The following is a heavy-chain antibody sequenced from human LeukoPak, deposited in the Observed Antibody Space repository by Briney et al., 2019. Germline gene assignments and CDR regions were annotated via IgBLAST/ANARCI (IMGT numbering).Heavy chain of an antibody. V-gene: IGHV1-69*05. J-gene: IGHJ5*02. CDR2: IIPIFGTA. D-gene: IGHD3-22*01. Sequence: SVKVSCKASGGTFSSYAISWVRQAPGQGLEWMGGIIPIFGTANYAQKFQGRVTITTDESTSTAYMELSSLRSEDTAVYYCARVTHDSSGYYYWFDPWGQGTLATVSS. CDR3: ARVTHDSSGYYYWFDP. CDR1: GGTFSSYA.